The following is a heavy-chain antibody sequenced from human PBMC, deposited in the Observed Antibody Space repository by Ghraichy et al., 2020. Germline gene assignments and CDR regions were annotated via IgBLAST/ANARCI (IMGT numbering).Heavy chain of an antibody. D-gene: IGHD3-16*02. CDR3: AKDRDYDYVWGSYRQNYFDY. J-gene: IGHJ4*02. Sequence: GESLNISCAASGFTFSSYAMSWVRQAPGKGLEWVSAISGSGGSTYYADSVKGRFTISRDNSKNTLYLQMNSLGAEDTAVYYCAKDRDYDYVWGSYRQNYFDYWGQGTLVTVSS. V-gene: IGHV3-23*01. CDR1: GFTFSSYA. CDR2: ISGSGGST.